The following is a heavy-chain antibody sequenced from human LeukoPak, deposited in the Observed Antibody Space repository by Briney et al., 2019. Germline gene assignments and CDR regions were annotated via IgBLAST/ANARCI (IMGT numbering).Heavy chain of an antibody. CDR3: ARVAPVLLRYFDWHGDGCFDY. V-gene: IGHV4-34*01. CDR1: GFTFSDYY. CDR2: INHSGST. Sequence: PGGSLRLSCAASGFTFSDYYMSWIRQPPGKGLEWIGEINHSGSTNYNPSLKSRVTISVDTSKNQFSLKLSSVTAADTAVYYCARVAPVLLRYFDWHGDGCFDYWGQGTLVTVSS. D-gene: IGHD3-9*01. J-gene: IGHJ4*02.